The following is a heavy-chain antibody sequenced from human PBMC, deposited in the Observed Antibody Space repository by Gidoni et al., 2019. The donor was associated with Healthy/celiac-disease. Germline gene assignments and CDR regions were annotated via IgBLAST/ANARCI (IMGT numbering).Heavy chain of an antibody. D-gene: IGHD3-10*01. Sequence: QLQLQESGSGLVKPSQTLSLTCAVSGGSISRGGYSWSWIRQPPGKGLEWIGYIYHSGSTYYNPSLKSRVTISVDRSKNQFSLKLSSVTAADTAVYYCARGGTMVRGVTFDYWGQGTLVTVSS. J-gene: IGHJ4*02. CDR2: IYHSGST. CDR1: GGSISRGGYS. V-gene: IGHV4-30-2*01. CDR3: ARGGTMVRGVTFDY.